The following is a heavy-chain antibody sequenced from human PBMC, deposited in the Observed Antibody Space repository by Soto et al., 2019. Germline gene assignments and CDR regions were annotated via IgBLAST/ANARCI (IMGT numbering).Heavy chain of an antibody. CDR2: IYYSGST. V-gene: IGHV4-31*03. J-gene: IGHJ5*02. CDR3: ARGYDYVCGSYRNIGNNWFDP. D-gene: IGHD3-16*02. CDR1: GGSISSGGYY. Sequence: SETLSLTCTVSGGSISSGGYYWSWIRQHPGKGLEWIGYIYYSGSTYYNPSLKSRVTISVDTSKNQFSLKLSSVTAADTAVYYCARGYDYVCGSYRNIGNNWFDPWGQGTMVTVSS.